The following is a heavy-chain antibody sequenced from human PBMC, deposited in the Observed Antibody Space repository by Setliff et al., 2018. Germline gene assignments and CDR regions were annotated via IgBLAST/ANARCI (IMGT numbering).Heavy chain of an antibody. CDR2: INSDGSST. D-gene: IGHD3-3*01. CDR3: ARDATYYDFWSDYSPDAFDI. V-gene: IGHV3-74*01. J-gene: IGHJ3*02. CDR1: GFTFSSYW. Sequence: GGSLRLSCAASGFTFSSYWMHWVRQAPGKGLVWVSRINSDGSSTSYADSVKGRFTISRDNAKNTLYLQMNSLRAEDTAVYYCARDATYYDFWSDYSPDAFDIWGQGTMVTV.